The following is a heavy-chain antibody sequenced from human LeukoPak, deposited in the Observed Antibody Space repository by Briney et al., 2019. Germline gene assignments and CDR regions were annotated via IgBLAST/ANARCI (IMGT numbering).Heavy chain of an antibody. CDR3: ARQLWLHPFDY. Sequence: ASVKVSCKASGYTFTSYYMHWVRQALGQGLEWMGIINPSGGSTSYAQKFQGRVTMTRDTSTSTVYMELSSLRSEDTAMYYCARQLWLHPFDYWGQGTLVTVSS. CDR2: INPSGGST. V-gene: IGHV1-46*01. CDR1: GYTFTSYY. D-gene: IGHD5-18*01. J-gene: IGHJ4*02.